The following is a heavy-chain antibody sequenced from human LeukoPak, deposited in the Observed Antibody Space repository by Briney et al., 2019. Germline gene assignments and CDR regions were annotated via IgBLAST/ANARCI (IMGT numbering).Heavy chain of an antibody. Sequence: SETLSLTCAVYGGSFSGCYWSWIRQPPGKGLEWIGEINHGGSTNYNPSLKSRVTISVDTSKNQFSLKLSSVTAADTAVYYCARGGRYNPNYWGQGTLVTVSS. J-gene: IGHJ4*02. D-gene: IGHD3-10*01. CDR3: ARGGRYNPNY. CDR2: INHGGST. V-gene: IGHV4-34*01. CDR1: GGSFSGCY.